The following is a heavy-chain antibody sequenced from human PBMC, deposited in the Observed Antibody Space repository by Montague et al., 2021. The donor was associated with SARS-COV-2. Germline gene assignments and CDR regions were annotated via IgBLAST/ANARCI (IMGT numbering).Heavy chain of an antibody. J-gene: IGHJ4*02. CDR2: ISRDSAEV. D-gene: IGHD1-14*01. V-gene: IGHV3-48*02. CDR1: GFTFSEYH. Sequence: SRRLSLSASGFTFSEYHMTWVRQAPGKGLQWVSYISRDSAEVYYAESVKGRFSISRDNDRSALYLQLNNLRNEDTATYYCARDSGITGADDYWGQGTLVVVSS. CDR3: ARDSGITGADDY.